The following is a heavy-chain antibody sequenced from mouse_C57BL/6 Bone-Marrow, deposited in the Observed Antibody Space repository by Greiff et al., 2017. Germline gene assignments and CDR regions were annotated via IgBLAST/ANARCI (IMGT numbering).Heavy chain of an antibody. J-gene: IGHJ2*01. Sequence: EVMLVESGGDLVKPGGSLKLSCAASGFTFSSYGMSWVRQTPDKRLEWVATISSGGSYTYYPDSVKGRFTISRDNAKNTLYRQMSSLKSEETAMYYCASLYYVSSFDYWGQGTTLTVSS. V-gene: IGHV5-6*01. D-gene: IGHD1-1*01. CDR2: ISSGGSYT. CDR1: GFTFSSYG. CDR3: ASLYYVSSFDY.